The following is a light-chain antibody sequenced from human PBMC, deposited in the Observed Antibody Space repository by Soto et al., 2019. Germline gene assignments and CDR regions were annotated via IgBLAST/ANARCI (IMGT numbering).Light chain of an antibody. V-gene: IGLV2-14*01. J-gene: IGLJ1*01. CDR3: SSYIKTTTLYV. CDR2: EVN. CDR1: KSDVGDYNF. Sequence: QSVLTQPASVSGSPGQSITISCTGTKSDVGDYNFVSWYQHHPGKAPKLIIFEVNNRPTGVSNRFSGSKSGNTASLTISGLQAEDEADYFCSSYIKTTTLYVFGSGTKVTV.